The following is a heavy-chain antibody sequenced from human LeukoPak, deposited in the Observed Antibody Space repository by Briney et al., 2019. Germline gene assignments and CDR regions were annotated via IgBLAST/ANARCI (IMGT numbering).Heavy chain of an antibody. V-gene: IGHV4-59*01. J-gene: IGHJ5*02. CDR2: IYYSGST. CDR1: GGSNSSYY. D-gene: IGHD3-16*01. Sequence: PSETLSLTCTVSGGSNSSYYRSWIRQPPGKGLEWIGYIYYSGSTNYNPSLKSRVTISVDTSKNQFSLKLSSVTAADTAVYYCARAPRGHWFDPWGQGTLVTVFS. CDR3: ARAPRGHWFDP.